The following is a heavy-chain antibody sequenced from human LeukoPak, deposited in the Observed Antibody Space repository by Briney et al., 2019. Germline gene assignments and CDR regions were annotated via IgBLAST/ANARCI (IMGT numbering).Heavy chain of an antibody. J-gene: IGHJ6*03. V-gene: IGHV4-34*01. CDR3: ARRAGAYYYMDV. CDR1: GGSFSGYY. CDR2: INHSGST. Sequence: SETLSLTCAVYGGSFSGYYWSWIRQPPGKGLEWIGEINHSGSTNYNPSLKSRVTISVDTSKNQFSLKLSSVTAADTAVYYCARRAGAYYYMDVWGKGTTVTISS.